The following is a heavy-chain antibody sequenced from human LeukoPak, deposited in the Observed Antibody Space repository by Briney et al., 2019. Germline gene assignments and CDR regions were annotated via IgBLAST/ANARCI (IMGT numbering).Heavy chain of an antibody. CDR3: ARGAYCSSTSCYNY. Sequence: GGSLRLSCAASGFTFSSYAMHWVRQAPGKGLEWVAVISYDGSNKYYADSVKGRFTISRDNAKNSLYLQMNSLRAEDTAVYYCARGAYCSSTSCYNYWGQGTLVTVSS. CDR2: ISYDGSNK. J-gene: IGHJ4*02. D-gene: IGHD2-2*02. CDR1: GFTFSSYA. V-gene: IGHV3-30-3*01.